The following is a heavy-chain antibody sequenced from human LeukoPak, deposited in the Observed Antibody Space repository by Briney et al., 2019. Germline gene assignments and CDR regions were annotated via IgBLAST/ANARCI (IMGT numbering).Heavy chain of an antibody. CDR2: ISSDGSDK. Sequence: GGSLRLSCAASGFTFSSYPMHWARQAPGKGLEWVALISSDGSDKKYADSVKGRFTISRDNSKNTLYLQMHSLRVEDTAVYYCARDYPADYWGQGTLVTVSS. CDR1: GFTFSSYP. J-gene: IGHJ4*02. CDR3: ARDYPADY. V-gene: IGHV3-30-3*01.